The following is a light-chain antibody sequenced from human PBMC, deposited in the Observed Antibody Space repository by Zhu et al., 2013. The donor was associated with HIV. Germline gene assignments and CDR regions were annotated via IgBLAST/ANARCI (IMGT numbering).Light chain of an antibody. CDR1: SSNIGSNT. Sequence: QSVLTQPPSASGTPGRGSTISCSGSSSNIGSNTVNWYQQLPGTAPKLLIYSNNQRPSRVPDRFSGSKSGTSASLAISGLQSEDEADYYCAAWDGSLNVGVFGGGTKLTVL. V-gene: IGLV1-44*01. CDR3: AAWDGSLNVGV. CDR2: SNN. J-gene: IGLJ3*02.